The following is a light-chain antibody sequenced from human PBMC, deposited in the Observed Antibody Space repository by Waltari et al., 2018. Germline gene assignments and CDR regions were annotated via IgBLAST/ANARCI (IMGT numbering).Light chain of an antibody. CDR1: QGISSW. J-gene: IGKJ4*01. Sequence: DIQMTQSQSSVSASVGDRVTITCRASQGISSWLSWYQQKPGKAPNLLISAASSLQSGVPSRFSGSGSGTDFTLTISSLQPEDFATYYCLQTNSLPFTFGGGTNVEIK. CDR2: AAS. CDR3: LQTNSLPFT. V-gene: IGKV1D-12*01.